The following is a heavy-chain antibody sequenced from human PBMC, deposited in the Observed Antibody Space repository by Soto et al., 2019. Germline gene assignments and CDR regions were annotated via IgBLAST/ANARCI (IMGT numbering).Heavy chain of an antibody. CDR3: AHSTMVRGVISYFDY. CDR1: GFSLSTSGVG. Sequence: QITLKESGPTLVKPTQTLTLTCTFSGFSLSTSGVGVGWIRQPPGKALEWLALIYWDDDKRYSPSLKSRLTIPKDTPTNQVVLTMTNMDPVDTATYYCAHSTMVRGVISYFDYWGQGTLVTVSS. J-gene: IGHJ4*02. D-gene: IGHD3-10*01. V-gene: IGHV2-5*02. CDR2: IYWDDDK.